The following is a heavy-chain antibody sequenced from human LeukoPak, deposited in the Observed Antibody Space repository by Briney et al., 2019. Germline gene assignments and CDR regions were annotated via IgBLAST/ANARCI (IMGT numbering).Heavy chain of an antibody. V-gene: IGHV3-20*04. Sequence: GGSLRLSCAASGFTFDDYGMSWVRQAPGKGLEWVSGINWDGGSTGYADSVKGRFTISRDNAKNSLYLQMNSLRAEDTALYYCARGPYGYSGSDYWGQGTLVTVSS. J-gene: IGHJ4*02. CDR1: GFTFDDYG. CDR3: ARGPYGYSGSDY. D-gene: IGHD5-18*01. CDR2: INWDGGST.